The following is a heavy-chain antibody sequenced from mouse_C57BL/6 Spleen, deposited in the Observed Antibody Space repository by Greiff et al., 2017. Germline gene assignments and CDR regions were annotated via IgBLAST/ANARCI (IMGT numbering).Heavy chain of an antibody. V-gene: IGHV1-18*01. Sequence: VQLQQSGPELVKPGASVKISCKASGYTFTDYNMDWVKQSHGKSLEWIGDINPNNGGTIYNQKFKGKATLTVDNSSSTAYMELRSLTSEDSAVYYCARSLVTTRGCYYAMDYWGQGTSVTVSS. CDR2: INPNNGGT. CDR3: ARSLVTTRGCYYAMDY. D-gene: IGHD2-2*01. J-gene: IGHJ4*01. CDR1: GYTFTDYN.